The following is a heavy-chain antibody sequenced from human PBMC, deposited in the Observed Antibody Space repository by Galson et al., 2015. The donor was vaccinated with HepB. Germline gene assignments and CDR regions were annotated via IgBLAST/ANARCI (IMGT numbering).Heavy chain of an antibody. CDR2: IKQDGSEK. CDR3: ARGGKWGSYEDDY. Sequence: SLRLSCAASGFTFSSYWMSWVRQAPGKGLEWVANIKQDGSEKYYVDSVKGRFTISRDNAKNSLYLQMNSLRAEDTAVYYCARGGKWGSYEDDYWGQGTLVTVSS. CDR1: GFTFSSYW. J-gene: IGHJ4*02. D-gene: IGHD1-26*01. V-gene: IGHV3-7*03.